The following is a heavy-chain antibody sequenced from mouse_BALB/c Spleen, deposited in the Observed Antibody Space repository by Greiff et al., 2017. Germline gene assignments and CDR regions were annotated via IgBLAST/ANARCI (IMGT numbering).Heavy chain of an antibody. D-gene: IGHD2-4*01. V-gene: IGHV3-8*02. Sequence: EVKLMESGPSLVKPSQTLSLTCSVTGDSITSCYWNWIRKFPGNKLEYMGYISYSGSTYYNPSLKSRISITRDTSKNQYYLQLNSVTTEDTATYYCARGGYDYDVAWFAYWGQGTLVTVSA. CDR3: ARGGYDYDVAWFAY. J-gene: IGHJ3*01. CDR2: ISYSGST. CDR1: GDSITSCY.